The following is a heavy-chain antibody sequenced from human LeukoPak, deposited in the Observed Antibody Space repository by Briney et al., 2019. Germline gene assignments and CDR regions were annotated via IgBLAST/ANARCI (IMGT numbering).Heavy chain of an antibody. CDR1: GFTFSPYE. Sequence: GGSLRVSCAASGFTFSPYEMNWVRQAPGKGLEWVSYISSSGSVIHYADSVKGRFTISRDNAKSSLYLQMNSLRAEDTAVYYCARDLYYFGSGSFVPGLPDYWGQGTLVTVSS. CDR3: ARDLYYFGSGSFVPGLPDY. CDR2: ISSSGSVI. V-gene: IGHV3-48*03. D-gene: IGHD3-10*01. J-gene: IGHJ4*02.